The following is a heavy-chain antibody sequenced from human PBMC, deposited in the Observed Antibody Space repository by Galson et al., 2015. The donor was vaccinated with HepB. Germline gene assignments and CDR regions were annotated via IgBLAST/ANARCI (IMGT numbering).Heavy chain of an antibody. CDR3: ARAEQLPPLFDY. Sequence: SLRLSCAASGFTFSSYEMNWVRQAPGKGLEWVSYISSSGSTIYYADSVKGRFTISRDNAKNSLYLQMNSLRAEDTAVYYCARAEQLPPLFDYWGQGTLVTVSS. D-gene: IGHD6-13*01. V-gene: IGHV3-48*03. J-gene: IGHJ4*02. CDR2: ISSSGSTI. CDR1: GFTFSSYE.